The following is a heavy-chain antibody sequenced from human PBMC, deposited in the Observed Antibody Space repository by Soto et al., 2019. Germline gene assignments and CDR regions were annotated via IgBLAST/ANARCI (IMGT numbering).Heavy chain of an antibody. CDR3: ARETIAAEPTRYYYYGMDV. J-gene: IGHJ6*02. V-gene: IGHV4-30-4*01. Sequence: TLSLTCTVSGGSISSGDYYWSWIRQPPGKGLEWIGYIYYSGSTYYNPSLKSRVTISVDTSKNQFSLKLSSVTAADTAVYYCARETIAAEPTRYYYYGMDVWGQGTTVTVSS. CDR1: GGSISSGDYY. D-gene: IGHD6-13*01. CDR2: IYYSGST.